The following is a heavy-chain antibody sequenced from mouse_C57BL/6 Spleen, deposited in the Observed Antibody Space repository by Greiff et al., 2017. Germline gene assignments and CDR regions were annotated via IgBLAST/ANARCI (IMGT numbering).Heavy chain of an antibody. V-gene: IGHV2-2*01. CDR3: ARADGLRRYFDY. J-gene: IGHJ2*01. Sequence: QVQLQQSGPGLVQPSQSLSLTCTVSGFSFTSYGVHWVRQSPGQGLEWLGVIGSGGSTNYYAAFISRQSISKDNTKSQVFFKMNSLQADDTAIDYCARADGLRRYFDYWGQGTTLTVSS. D-gene: IGHD2-12*01. CDR1: GFSFTSYG. CDR2: IGSGGST.